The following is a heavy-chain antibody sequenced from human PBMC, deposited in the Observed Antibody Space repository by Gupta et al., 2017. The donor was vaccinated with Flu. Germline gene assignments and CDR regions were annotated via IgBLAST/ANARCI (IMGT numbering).Heavy chain of an antibody. D-gene: IGHD6-13*01. J-gene: IGHJ4*02. Sequence: QVTLKESGPALVTPTQTLTLTCTLPGPLLTTTGMRVSWIRQPPGKALEWLARMDWDDDKSYSTSLKTRLTISKDTSKNQVVLTMTNMDPVDTATYYCTRAAAGTHFDYWGQGTLVTVSS. V-gene: IGHV2-70*04. CDR1: GPLLTTTGMR. CDR3: TRAAAGTHFDY. CDR2: MDWDDDK.